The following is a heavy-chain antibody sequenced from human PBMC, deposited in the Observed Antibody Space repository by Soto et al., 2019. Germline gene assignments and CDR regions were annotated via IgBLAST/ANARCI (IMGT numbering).Heavy chain of an antibody. CDR2: FDPEDGET. CDR1: GYTLTELS. V-gene: IGHV1-24*01. Sequence: QVQLVQSGVEVKKPGASVKVSCKVSGYTLTELSMHWVRQAPGKGLEWMGGFDPEDGETIYAQKFQGRVTMTEDTSTDTAYMELSSLRSEDTAVYYCATDRGSYDSMFGAFDIWGQGTMVTVSS. CDR3: ATDRGSYDSMFGAFDI. D-gene: IGHD3-22*01. J-gene: IGHJ3*02.